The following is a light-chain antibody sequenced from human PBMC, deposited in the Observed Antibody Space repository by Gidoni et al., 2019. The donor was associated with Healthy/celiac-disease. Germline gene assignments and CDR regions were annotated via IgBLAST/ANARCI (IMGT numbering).Light chain of an antibody. CDR2: RNN. V-gene: IGLV1-47*01. CDR1: SSNIGSNY. CDR3: AAWDDSLSGWV. J-gene: IGLJ3*02. Sequence: HSALTQPPSASGTPGHSVTISYSGSSSNIGSNYVYWYQQLPGTASKLLIYRNNQRPSGVPDRFSGSKSGNSASLAISGLRSEDEADYYCAAWDDSLSGWVFGGGTKLTVL.